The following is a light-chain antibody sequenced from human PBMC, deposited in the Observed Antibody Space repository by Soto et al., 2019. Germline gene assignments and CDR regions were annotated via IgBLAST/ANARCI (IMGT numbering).Light chain of an antibody. Sequence: DIPMTQSPSSLSASVGDTVTITCRASQDIGNFFAWFQQKPGKAPKSLISAASSLQSGVPSKFSVSGSGTDLTLTINSLQPEDFATYYCQQYHSWPATFGGGTKVEI. V-gene: IGKV1-16*02. J-gene: IGKJ4*01. CDR1: QDIGNF. CDR2: AAS. CDR3: QQYHSWPAT.